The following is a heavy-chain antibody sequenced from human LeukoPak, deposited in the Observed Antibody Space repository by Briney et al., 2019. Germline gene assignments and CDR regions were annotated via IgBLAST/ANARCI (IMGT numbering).Heavy chain of an antibody. D-gene: IGHD2-2*02. CDR2: ISSSSSYI. V-gene: IGHV3-21*01. CDR3: ARGVVVVPAAIKAGDY. J-gene: IGHJ4*02. Sequence: PGGSLRLSCAASGFTFSSYSMNWVRQAPGKGLESVSSISSSSSYIYYADSVKGRFTISRDNAKNSLYLQMNSLRAEDTAVYYCARGVVVVPAAIKAGDYWGQGTLVTVSS. CDR1: GFTFSSYS.